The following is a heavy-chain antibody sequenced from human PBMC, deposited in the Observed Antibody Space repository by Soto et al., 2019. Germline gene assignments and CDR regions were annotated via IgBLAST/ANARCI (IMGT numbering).Heavy chain of an antibody. CDR2: ISYDGSNK. D-gene: IGHD4-17*01. CDR1: GFTFSSYA. V-gene: IGHV3-30-3*01. Sequence: QVQLVESGGGVVQPGRSLRLSCAASGFTFSSYAMHWVRQAPGKGLEWVAVISYDGSNKYYADSVKGRFTISRDNSKNTLYLQMNSRRAEDTAVYYCARGRRHGDYVSRDYWGQGTLVTVSS. CDR3: ARGRRHGDYVSRDY. J-gene: IGHJ4*02.